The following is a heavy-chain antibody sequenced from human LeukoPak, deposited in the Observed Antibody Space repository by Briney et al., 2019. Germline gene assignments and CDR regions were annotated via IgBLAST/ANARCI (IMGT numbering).Heavy chain of an antibody. Sequence: GGSLRLSCAASGFTFNSYWMSWVRQAPGKGLEWVASIKQDGSEKYYVDSVKGRFTISRDNAKNSLYLQMNSLRAEDTALYYCARAPGEGWFDPWGQGSLVTVSS. CDR3: ARAPGEGWFDP. D-gene: IGHD4-17*01. CDR1: GFTFNSYW. V-gene: IGHV3-7*01. CDR2: IKQDGSEK. J-gene: IGHJ5*02.